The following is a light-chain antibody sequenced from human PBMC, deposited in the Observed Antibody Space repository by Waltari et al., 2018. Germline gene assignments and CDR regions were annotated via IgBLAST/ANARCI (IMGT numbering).Light chain of an antibody. Sequence: IVLTQSPATLSLSPGERATLSCRASQSVSRYLAWYQQKPGQAPRLRIYDASTRATGIPARFSGSGSGTDFTLTISSLEPEDFAVYYCQHRGHWPPDATFGPGTKVDIK. V-gene: IGKV3-11*01. CDR1: QSVSRY. CDR3: QHRGHWPPDAT. CDR2: DAS. J-gene: IGKJ3*01.